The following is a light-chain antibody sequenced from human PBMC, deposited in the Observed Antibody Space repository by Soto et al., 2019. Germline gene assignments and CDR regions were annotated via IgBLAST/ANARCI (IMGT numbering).Light chain of an antibody. CDR3: QQYGTSPFT. CDR1: QSISSSY. V-gene: IGKV3-20*01. J-gene: IGKJ3*01. CDR2: GAS. Sequence: EIVLTQSPGTLSLSPGERATLSCRASQSISSSYLAWYQQKPGQAPRLLIFGASSRATDIPDRFSGSGSETDFTLTISRLEPEDYAVYYCQQYGTSPFTFGPGTKVAIK.